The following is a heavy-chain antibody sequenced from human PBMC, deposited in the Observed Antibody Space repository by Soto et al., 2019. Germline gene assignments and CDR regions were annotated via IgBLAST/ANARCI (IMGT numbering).Heavy chain of an antibody. CDR1: GFTFSSYA. D-gene: IGHD3-10*01. Sequence: GGSLRLSCAASGFTFSSYAMSWVRQAPGKGLEWVSAISGSGGSTYYADSVKGRFTISRDNAKNTLYLQMNSLRAEDTAVYYCAREILTYYYGSGSYDYWGQGTLVTVSS. J-gene: IGHJ4*02. CDR3: AREILTYYYGSGSYDY. V-gene: IGHV3-23*01. CDR2: ISGSGGST.